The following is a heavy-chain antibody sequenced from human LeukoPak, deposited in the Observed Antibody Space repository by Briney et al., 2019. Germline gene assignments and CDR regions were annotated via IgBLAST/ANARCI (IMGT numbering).Heavy chain of an antibody. Sequence: GGSLRLSCAASGFTFSSYSMRWVRQAPGKGLEWVSAISGSGGSTYYADSVKGRFTISRDNSKNTLYLQMNSLRAEDTAVYYCAKYFERYYYDSSGYYSYYFDYWGQGTLVTVSS. CDR3: AKYFERYYYDSSGYYSYYFDY. V-gene: IGHV3-23*01. CDR1: GFTFSSYS. D-gene: IGHD3-22*01. CDR2: ISGSGGST. J-gene: IGHJ4*02.